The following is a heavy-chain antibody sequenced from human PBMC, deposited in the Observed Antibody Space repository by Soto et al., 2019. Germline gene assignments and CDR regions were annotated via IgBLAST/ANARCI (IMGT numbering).Heavy chain of an antibody. Sequence: QVQLVESGGGVVQPGRSLRLSCAASGFTFSSYGMHWVRQAPGKGLEWVAVISYDGSNKYYADSVKGRFTISRDNSKNTLYLQINSLRAEDTAVYYCAKPAAGAYYYYGMDVWGQGTTVTVAS. J-gene: IGHJ6*02. CDR2: ISYDGSNK. D-gene: IGHD6-13*01. CDR3: AKPAAGAYYYYGMDV. V-gene: IGHV3-30*18. CDR1: GFTFSSYG.